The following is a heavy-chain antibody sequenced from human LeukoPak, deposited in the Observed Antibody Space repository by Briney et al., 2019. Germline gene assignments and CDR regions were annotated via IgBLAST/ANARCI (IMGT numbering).Heavy chain of an antibody. CDR1: GFTFSTYS. V-gene: IGHV3-48*02. D-gene: IGHD2-2*01. Sequence: GGSLRLSCAASGFTFSTYSMNWVRQAPGKGLEWVSYISSSTTIYYADSVKGRFTISRDNAKNSLYLQMNSLRDEDTAVYYCAKDRSCSGSSCNVGSWGQGTMVTVSS. J-gene: IGHJ3*01. CDR3: AKDRSCSGSSCNVGS. CDR2: ISSSTTI.